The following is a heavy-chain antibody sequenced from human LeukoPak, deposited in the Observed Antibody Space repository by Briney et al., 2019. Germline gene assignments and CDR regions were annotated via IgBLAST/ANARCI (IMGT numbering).Heavy chain of an antibody. CDR3: ARVGYGSGTLGWFDP. CDR1: GFTLSDYY. V-gene: IGHV3-11*05. D-gene: IGHD3-10*01. Sequence: PGGSLRLSCAASGFTLSDYYMSWIRQAPGKGLEWLSDISGSSGYIKYADSVKGRFTISRDNAKNSLYLQMNSLRADDTAVYYCARVGYGSGTLGWFDPWGQGTLVTVSS. J-gene: IGHJ5*02. CDR2: ISGSSGYI.